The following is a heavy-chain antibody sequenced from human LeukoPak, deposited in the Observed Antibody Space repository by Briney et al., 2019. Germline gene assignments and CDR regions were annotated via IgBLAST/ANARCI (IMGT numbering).Heavy chain of an antibody. CDR1: GFTFSSYW. CDR2: INTDGSIT. D-gene: IGHD3-9*01. V-gene: IGHV3-74*03. J-gene: IGHJ5*02. CDR3: ASLGTLVP. Sequence: GGSLRLSCAASGFTFSSYWMHWVRQAPGKGLVWVSRINTDGSITTYADSVKGRFTISRDNAKNTLYLQMNSLRDEGTAVYYCASLGTLVPWGQGTLVTVSS.